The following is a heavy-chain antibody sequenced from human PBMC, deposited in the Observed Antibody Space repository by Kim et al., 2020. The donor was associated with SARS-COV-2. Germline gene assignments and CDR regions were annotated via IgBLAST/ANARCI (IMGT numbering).Heavy chain of an antibody. D-gene: IGHD6-13*01. Sequence: SVKVSCKASGGTFSSYAISWVRQAPGQGLEWMGGIIPIFGTANYAQKFQGRVTITADESTSTAYMELSSLRSEDTAVYYCASLVYSSSFQRGYWGQGTLVTVSS. CDR1: GGTFSSYA. CDR2: IIPIFGTA. J-gene: IGHJ4*02. V-gene: IGHV1-69*13. CDR3: ASLVYSSSFQRGY.